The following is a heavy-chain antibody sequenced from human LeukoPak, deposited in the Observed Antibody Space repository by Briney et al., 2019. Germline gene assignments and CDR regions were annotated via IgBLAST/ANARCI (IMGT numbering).Heavy chain of an antibody. J-gene: IGHJ5*02. V-gene: IGHV3-20*04. Sequence: RPGGSLRLSCAASGFTFDDYGMSWVRQAPGKGLEWVSGINWNGGSTGYADSVKGRFTISRDSAKNSLYLQMNSLRAEDTALYYCARAEYRDYDLWSGYSQYNWFDPWGQGTLVTVSS. CDR2: INWNGGST. D-gene: IGHD3-3*01. CDR1: GFTFDDYG. CDR3: ARAEYRDYDLWSGYSQYNWFDP.